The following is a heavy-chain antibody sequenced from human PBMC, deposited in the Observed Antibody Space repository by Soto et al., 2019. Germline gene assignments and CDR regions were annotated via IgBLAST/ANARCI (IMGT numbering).Heavy chain of an antibody. Sequence: EVQLVESGGGLVQPGGSLRLSCAASGFTFSSYCMHWVRQAPGEGLVWVSRINSDGSTRSYADSVKGRFTISRDNAKNTLFLQMNSLRAEDTAVYYCARVAYGAYHFDSWGQGTLVT. D-gene: IGHD2-21*01. CDR1: GFTFSSYC. J-gene: IGHJ4*02. CDR3: ARVAYGAYHFDS. V-gene: IGHV3-74*01. CDR2: INSDGSTR.